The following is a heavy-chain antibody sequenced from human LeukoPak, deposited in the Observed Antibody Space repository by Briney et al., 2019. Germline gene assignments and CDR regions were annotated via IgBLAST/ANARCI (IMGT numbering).Heavy chain of an antibody. CDR3: ARGLKGYGSGSYYIGHSLDY. CDR1: GFTFSSYS. CDR2: ISSSSSTI. D-gene: IGHD3-10*01. Sequence: GGSLRLSCAASGFTFSSYSMNWVRQAPGKGLEWVSYISSSSSTIYYADSVKGRFTISRDNAKNPLYLQMNSLRAEDTAVYYCARGLKGYGSGSYYIGHSLDYWGQGTLVTVSS. V-gene: IGHV3-48*01. J-gene: IGHJ4*02.